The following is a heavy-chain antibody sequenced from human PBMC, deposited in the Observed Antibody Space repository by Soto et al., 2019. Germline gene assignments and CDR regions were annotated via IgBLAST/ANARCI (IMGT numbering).Heavy chain of an antibody. Sequence: PGESLKISCKGSGYSFTSYWIGWVRQMPGKGLEWMGIIYPGDSDTRYSPSFQGQVTISADKSISTAYLQWSSLKASDTAMYYCARAMVPTSYYYGMDVWGQGTTVTVPS. CDR3: ARAMVPTSYYYGMDV. J-gene: IGHJ6*02. CDR1: GYSFTSYW. CDR2: IYPGDSDT. D-gene: IGHD3-10*01. V-gene: IGHV5-51*01.